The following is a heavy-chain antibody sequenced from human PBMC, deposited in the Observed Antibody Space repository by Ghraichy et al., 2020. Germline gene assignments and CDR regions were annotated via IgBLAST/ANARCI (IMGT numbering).Heavy chain of an antibody. V-gene: IGHV3-72*01. CDR3: ARDSATAMDV. Sequence: GGSLRLSCAASGFTFSGHYMDWVRQAPGKGLEWLCRIHNEGRSKVADYAASVKARFTMSREDSKNSLYLQMNSLNIEDTAVYYCARDSATAMDVWGQGTTVTVSS. J-gene: IGHJ6*02. D-gene: IGHD6-25*01. CDR2: IHNEGRSKVA. CDR1: GFTFSGHY.